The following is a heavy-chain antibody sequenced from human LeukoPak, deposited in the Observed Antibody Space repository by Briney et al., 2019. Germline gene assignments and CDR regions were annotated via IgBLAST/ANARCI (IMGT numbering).Heavy chain of an antibody. V-gene: IGHV4-61*02. J-gene: IGHJ3*02. D-gene: IGHD4-17*01. CDR1: GGSISSGSYY. Sequence: NTSETLSLTCTVSGGSISSGSYYWRWIRQPAGKGLEWIGRIYTSGSTNYNPSLKSRVTISVDTSKNQFSLKLSSVTAADTAVYYRARDAEYLLHDYGDYGSAFDIWGQGTMVTVSS. CDR3: ARDAEYLLHDYGDYGSAFDI. CDR2: IYTSGST.